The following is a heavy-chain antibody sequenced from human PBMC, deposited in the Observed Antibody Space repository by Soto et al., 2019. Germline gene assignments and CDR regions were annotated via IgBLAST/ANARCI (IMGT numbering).Heavy chain of an antibody. CDR1: GFTFSTYA. D-gene: IGHD2-8*02. V-gene: IGHV3-23*01. Sequence: GGTLRLSCAASGFTFSTYAMNWVRQAPGKRLEWVSSITGGGTDTYYADSVKGRFTISRDNSKNTLYLQMSSLRAEDTAVYYCAKGSRGHCTGVTCYPFDYWGQGTLVTVSS. CDR2: ITGGGTDT. J-gene: IGHJ4*02. CDR3: AKGSRGHCTGVTCYPFDY.